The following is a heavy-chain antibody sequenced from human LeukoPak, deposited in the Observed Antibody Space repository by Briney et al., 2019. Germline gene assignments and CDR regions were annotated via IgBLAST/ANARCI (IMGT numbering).Heavy chain of an antibody. D-gene: IGHD3-22*01. CDR1: GFTFSSYA. CDR2: ISSSGSGGNT. V-gene: IGHV3-23*01. CDR3: APSSYYDSSGLFDY. J-gene: IGHJ4*02. Sequence: GGSLRLSCAASGFTFSSYAMSWVRQAPGKGLEWVSGISSSGSGGNTYYADSVKGRFTISRDNSKNTLYLQMNSLRAEDTAVYYCAPSSYYDSSGLFDYWGQGTLVTVSS.